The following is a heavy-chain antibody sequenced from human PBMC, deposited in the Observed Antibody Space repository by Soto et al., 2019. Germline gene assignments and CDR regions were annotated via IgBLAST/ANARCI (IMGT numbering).Heavy chain of an antibody. CDR3: ARVPRMGIAARPSLYYFDY. CDR1: GYTFTSYG. Sequence: ASVNVSCKASGYTFTSYGISWVRQAPGQGLEWMGWISAYNGNTNYAQKLQGRVTMTTDTSTSTAYMELRSLRSDDTAVYYCARVPRMGIAARPSLYYFDYWGQGTLVTVSS. J-gene: IGHJ4*02. CDR2: ISAYNGNT. D-gene: IGHD6-6*01. V-gene: IGHV1-18*01.